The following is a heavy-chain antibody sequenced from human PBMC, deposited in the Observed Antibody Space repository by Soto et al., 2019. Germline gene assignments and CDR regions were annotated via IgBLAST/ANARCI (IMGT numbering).Heavy chain of an antibody. J-gene: IGHJ6*02. CDR3: AFPSPSDYSYYYGMDV. Sequence: GGSLRLSCAASGFTFSSYGMHWVRQAPGKGLEWVAVISYDGSNKYYADSVKGRFTISRDNSKNTLYLQMNSLRAEDTAVYYCAFPSPSDYSYYYGMDVWGQGTTVTVSS. V-gene: IGHV3-30*03. CDR2: ISYDGSNK. D-gene: IGHD4-4*01. CDR1: GFTFSSYG.